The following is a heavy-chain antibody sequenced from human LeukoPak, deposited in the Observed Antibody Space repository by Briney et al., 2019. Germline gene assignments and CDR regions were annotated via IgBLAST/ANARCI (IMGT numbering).Heavy chain of an antibody. CDR1: GGSISSYY. J-gene: IGHJ4*02. D-gene: IGHD3-9*01. V-gene: IGHV4-59*01. CDR2: IYYSGST. CDR3: ARLRYRNLIDY. Sequence: SETLSLTCTVSGGSISSYYWSWIRQPPGKGLEWIGYIYYSGSTNCNPSLKSRVTISVDTSKNQFSLKLSSVTAADTAVYYCARLRYRNLIDYWGQGTLVTVSS.